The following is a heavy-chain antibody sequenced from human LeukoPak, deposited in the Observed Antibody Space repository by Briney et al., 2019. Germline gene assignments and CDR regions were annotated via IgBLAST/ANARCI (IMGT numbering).Heavy chain of an antibody. Sequence: QPGGSLRLSCAASGFTFSSYAMSWVRQAPGKGLEWVSAISGSGGSTYYADSVKGRFTISRDNSKNTLYLQMNSLRAEDTAVYYCAKDPGSSRTGHYYYYYYMDVWGKGTTVTVSS. V-gene: IGHV3-23*01. CDR3: AKDPGSSRTGHYYYYYYMDV. J-gene: IGHJ6*03. CDR1: GFTFSSYA. D-gene: IGHD6-6*01. CDR2: ISGSGGST.